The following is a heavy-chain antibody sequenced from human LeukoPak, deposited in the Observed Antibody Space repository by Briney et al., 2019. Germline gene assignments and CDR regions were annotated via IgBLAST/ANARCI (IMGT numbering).Heavy chain of an antibody. J-gene: IGHJ4*02. D-gene: IGHD6-19*01. Sequence: SQTLSLTCTVSGGSISSGGYYWSWIRQHPGNGLEWIGYICYSGSTCYNPSLKSRVTISVDTYKNQFSLKLSSVTAADTAVYYCARVGWGSSGSTFDYWGQGTLVTVSS. CDR3: ARVGWGSSGSTFDY. CDR2: ICYSGST. V-gene: IGHV4-31*03. CDR1: GGSISSGGYY.